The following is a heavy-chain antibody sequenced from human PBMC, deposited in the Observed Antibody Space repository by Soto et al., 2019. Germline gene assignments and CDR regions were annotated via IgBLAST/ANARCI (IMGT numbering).Heavy chain of an antibody. CDR1: GGSISHYY. CDR2: VYYTGST. J-gene: IGHJ4*02. Sequence: SETLSLTCTVSGGSISHYYWSWIRQPPGKGLEWIGYVYYTGSTNYNPSLMSRVTISLDTSKNQFSLKLSSVTAADTAVYYCATGQIYYGSHYWGQGTLVTVSS. CDR3: ATGQIYYGSHY. D-gene: IGHD3-10*01. V-gene: IGHV4-59*01.